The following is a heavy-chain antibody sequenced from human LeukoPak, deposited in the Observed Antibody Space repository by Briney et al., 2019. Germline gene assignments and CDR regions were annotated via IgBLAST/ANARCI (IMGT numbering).Heavy chain of an antibody. CDR1: GITVSSYW. CDR3: ATDRYSDSAFGD. D-gene: IGHD1-26*01. V-gene: IGHV3-74*01. CDR2: INSDGSVT. J-gene: IGHJ4*02. Sequence: PGGSLRLSCAASGITVSSYWMHWVRQAPGKGLVWVSRINSDGSVTNYADSVEGRFTISRDNAKNTLYLQMNDLRAEDTAVYYCATDRYSDSAFGDWGQGTLVTVSS.